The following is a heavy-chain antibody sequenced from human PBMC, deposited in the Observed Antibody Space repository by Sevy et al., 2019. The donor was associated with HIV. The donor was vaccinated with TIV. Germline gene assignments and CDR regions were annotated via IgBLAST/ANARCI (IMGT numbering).Heavy chain of an antibody. J-gene: IGHJ3*02. D-gene: IGHD2-2*01. V-gene: IGHV3-7*03. CDR3: ARVDCGSITCQGRDPFDI. Sequence: GESLKISCAASTVIFSDHWMTWVRQAPGKGLEWVANINQDGSDRHYVDSVKGRFTISRDNARQSDYLQMNSLRVEDTAVYYCARVDCGSITCQGRDPFDIWGQGTTVTVSS. CDR1: TVIFSDHW. CDR2: INQDGSDR.